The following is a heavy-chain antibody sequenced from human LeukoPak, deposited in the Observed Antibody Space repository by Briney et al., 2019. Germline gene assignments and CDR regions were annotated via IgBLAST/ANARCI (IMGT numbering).Heavy chain of an antibody. V-gene: IGHV4-34*01. D-gene: IGHD3-22*01. J-gene: IGHJ4*02. CDR1: GVPFSGYY. CDR3: ARGPPRDFGSSGFYYNY. Sequence: SETLSLTCALYGVPFSGYYWTWIRQSPGKGLGWIGEIDHSGSTNYNPSLKSRVTISEDMSKKQFSLKMSSLTAADTAVYYCARGPPRDFGSSGFYYNYWGQGTLVTVSS. CDR2: IDHSGST.